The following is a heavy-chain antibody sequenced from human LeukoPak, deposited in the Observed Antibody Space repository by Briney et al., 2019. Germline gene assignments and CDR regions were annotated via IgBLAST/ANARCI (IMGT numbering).Heavy chain of an antibody. J-gene: IGHJ6*02. Sequence: GGSLRLSCAASGFTFSSCAMHWVRQAPGKGLEWVAVISYDGSDKYYADSVKGRFTISRDNSKSTLYLQMNSLRAEDTAVYYCARVVYYYYGMDVWGQGTTVTVSS. D-gene: IGHD1-26*01. V-gene: IGHV3-30-3*01. CDR2: ISYDGSDK. CDR3: ARVVYYYYGMDV. CDR1: GFTFSSCA.